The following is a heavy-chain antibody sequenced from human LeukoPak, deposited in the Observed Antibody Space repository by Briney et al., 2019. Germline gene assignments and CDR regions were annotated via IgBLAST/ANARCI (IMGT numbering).Heavy chain of an antibody. CDR3: TKGGHGDY. CDR2: LSGDGSDT. V-gene: IGHV3-23*01. Sequence: GGSLRLSCQASGFPFSTFPMSWVRQAPGKGLEWVSTLSGDGSDTYYADSMKGRFTISRDTSKNTLFLQMNSLRADDTAIYYCTKGGHGDYWGQGTMVTVSS. CDR1: GFPFSTFP. D-gene: IGHD2-21*02. J-gene: IGHJ4*02.